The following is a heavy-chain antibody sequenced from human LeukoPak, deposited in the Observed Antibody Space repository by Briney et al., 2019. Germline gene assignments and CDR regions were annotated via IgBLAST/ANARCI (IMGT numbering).Heavy chain of an antibody. CDR3: ARRKLGNDY. CDR1: GGSVSDYY. V-gene: IGHV4-59*02. Sequence: SETLSLTCTISGGSVSDYYWSWIRQSPGKGLEWIGYIYHTGSTSYSPPLKRRVTISADTSQKQSLLKLSSVTAADTAVYYGARRKLGNDYWGQGSLVTVSS. J-gene: IGHJ4*02. CDR2: IYHTGST. D-gene: IGHD7-27*01.